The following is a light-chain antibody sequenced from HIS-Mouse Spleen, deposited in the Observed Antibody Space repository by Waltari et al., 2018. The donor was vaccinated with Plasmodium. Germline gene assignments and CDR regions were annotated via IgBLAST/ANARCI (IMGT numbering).Light chain of an antibody. V-gene: IGKV3-15*01. CDR2: GAS. CDR1: QSVSSN. J-gene: IGKJ3*01. CDR3: QQYNNWSFT. Sequence: VMTHSSATLSVSPGQSASLACRASQSVSSNLAWYQQKPGQAPRLLIYGASTRATGIPARFSGSGSGTEFTLTISSLQSEDFAVYYCQQYNNWSFTFGPGTKVDIK.